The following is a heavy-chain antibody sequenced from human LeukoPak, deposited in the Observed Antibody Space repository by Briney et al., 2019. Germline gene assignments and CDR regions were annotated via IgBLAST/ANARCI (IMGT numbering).Heavy chain of an antibody. J-gene: IGHJ4*02. CDR3: ARSYSSSSDY. V-gene: IGHV4-39*07. CDR2: INHSGST. CDR1: GGSISSTNYY. Sequence: SETLSLTCTVSGGSISSTNYYWGWIRQPPGKGLEWIGEINHSGSTNYNPSLKSRVTISVDTYKNQFSLKLSSVTAADTAVYYCARSYSSSSDYWGQGTLVTVSS. D-gene: IGHD6-13*01.